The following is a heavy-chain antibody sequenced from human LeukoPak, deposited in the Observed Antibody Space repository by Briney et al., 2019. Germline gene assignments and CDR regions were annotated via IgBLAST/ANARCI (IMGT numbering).Heavy chain of an antibody. Sequence: PSATLSLTCTVSGESVTSPYWSWIRQPPGKGLEWIGYIYYTGIINYNPSLRGRVTISVDTSNNQFSLNLSSLTAADTAIYYCTKNAGRGGESDYWSQGTLVTVSS. CDR1: GESVTSPY. D-gene: IGHD3-16*01. CDR3: TKNAGRGGESDY. J-gene: IGHJ4*02. V-gene: IGHV4-59*02. CDR2: IYYTGII.